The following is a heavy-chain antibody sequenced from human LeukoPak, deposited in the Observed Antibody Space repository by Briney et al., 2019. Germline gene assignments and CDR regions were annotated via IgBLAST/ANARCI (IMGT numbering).Heavy chain of an antibody. V-gene: IGHV1-2*02. CDR2: IDPNSGGT. CDR1: GYTFTGKF. CDR3: ARDREGLAYFDY. D-gene: IGHD3/OR15-3a*01. J-gene: IGHJ4*02. Sequence: VASVKVSYKASGYTFTGKFIHWVRQAPGQGLEWMGWIDPNSGGTDYAQKFRGRVTMTRDTSTSTAYMDLSSLISDDTAVYYCARDREGLAYFDYWGQGTLVTVSS.